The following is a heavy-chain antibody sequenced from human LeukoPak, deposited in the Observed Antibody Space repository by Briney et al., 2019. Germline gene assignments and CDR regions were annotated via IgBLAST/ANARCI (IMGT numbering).Heavy chain of an antibody. J-gene: IGHJ4*02. Sequence: SETLSLTCAGYGGSFSGYYWSWIRQPPGKGLEWIGEINHSGSTNYNPSLKSRVTISVDTSKNQFSLKLSSVTATDTAVYYCARGRGYFDWPFDYWSRGTLVTVSS. V-gene: IGHV4-34*01. CDR2: INHSGST. D-gene: IGHD3-9*01. CDR1: GGSFSGYY. CDR3: ARGRGYFDWPFDY.